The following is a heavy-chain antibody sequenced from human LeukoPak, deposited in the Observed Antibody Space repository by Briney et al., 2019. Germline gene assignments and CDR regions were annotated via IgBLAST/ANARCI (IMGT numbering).Heavy chain of an antibody. Sequence: GGSLRLSCEASGLNFNVYAMHWVRQAPGKGLEWVAATSYDGSKIYYSDSVQGRFTISRDNSKNTLYLQMNSLTTDDTAVYYCARGKMRTLALAEYLQDWGQGTLVTVSS. CDR1: GLNFNVYA. J-gene: IGHJ1*01. V-gene: IGHV3-30*04. CDR2: TSYDGSKI. CDR3: ARGKMRTLALAEYLQD.